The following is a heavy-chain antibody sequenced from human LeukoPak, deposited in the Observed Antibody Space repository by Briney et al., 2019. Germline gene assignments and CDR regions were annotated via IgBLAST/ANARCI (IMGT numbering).Heavy chain of an antibody. D-gene: IGHD2-2*02. V-gene: IGHV4-39*01. Sequence: PSQTLSLTCTVSGGSISSSSYYWGWIRQPPGKGLEWIGSIYYSGSTYYNPSLKSRVTISVDTSKNQFSLKLSSVTAADTAVYYCARPNIVVVPAAIPAPTNGAFDIWGQGTMVTVSS. J-gene: IGHJ3*02. CDR1: GGSISSSSYY. CDR2: IYYSGST. CDR3: ARPNIVVVPAAIPAPTNGAFDI.